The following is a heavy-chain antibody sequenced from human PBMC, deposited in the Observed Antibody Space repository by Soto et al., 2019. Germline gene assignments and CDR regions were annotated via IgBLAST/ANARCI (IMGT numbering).Heavy chain of an antibody. Sequence: SETLSLTCTVSGGSISSYYWSWIRQPPGKGLEWIGYIYYSGSTNYNPSLKSRVTISVDTSKNQFSLKLSSVTAADTAVYYCARSVAGTFYYYYYYMDVWGKGTTVTVSS. CDR1: GGSISSYY. V-gene: IGHV4-59*01. J-gene: IGHJ6*03. CDR2: IYYSGST. D-gene: IGHD6-19*01. CDR3: ARSVAGTFYYYYYYMDV.